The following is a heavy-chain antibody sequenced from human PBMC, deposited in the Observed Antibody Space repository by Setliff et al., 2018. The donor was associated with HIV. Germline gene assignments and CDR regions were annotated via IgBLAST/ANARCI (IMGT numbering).Heavy chain of an antibody. CDR3: VRMISYSPYFDY. Sequence: SGPTLVNPTQTLTLTCTFSGFSLSTSGMCVSWIRQPPGKALEWLARIDWDDDKYYSTSLKTRLTISKDTSKNQVVLKMTNMHPVDTATYYCVRMISYSPYFDYWGQGTLVTVSS. CDR2: IDWDDDK. D-gene: IGHD1-26*01. V-gene: IGHV2-70*11. CDR1: GFSLSTSGMC. J-gene: IGHJ4*02.